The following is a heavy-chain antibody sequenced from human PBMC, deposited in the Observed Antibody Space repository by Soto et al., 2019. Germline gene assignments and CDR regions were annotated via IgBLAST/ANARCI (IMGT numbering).Heavy chain of an antibody. CDR2: INPSSGSP. J-gene: IGHJ4*02. V-gene: IGHV1-46*01. CDR1: GYTFSRYY. Sequence: QVQLVQSGAEVKKPGASVKVSCRTSGYTFSRYYMHWVRQAPGQGLEWMGIINPSSGSPNYAQKFLGRLTGTSDKSTSTVYMELNGLTSEDTAMYYCARGVVGKVYEMGGPDYWGQGTLVTVSS. CDR3: ARGVVGKVYEMGGPDY. D-gene: IGHD2-8*01.